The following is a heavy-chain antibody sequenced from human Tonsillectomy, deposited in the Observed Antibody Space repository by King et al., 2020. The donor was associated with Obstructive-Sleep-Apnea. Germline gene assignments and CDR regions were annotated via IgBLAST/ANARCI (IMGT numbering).Heavy chain of an antibody. CDR1: GGSISSRSYY. CDR3: ARDTSSLIAVSYGFDL. J-gene: IGHJ3*01. V-gene: IGHV4-39*07. D-gene: IGHD6-19*01. CDR2: IYYNGRT. Sequence: QLQESGPGLVKPSETLSLTCTVSGGSISSRSYYWGWIRRSPGKGLEWIGSIYYNGRTHQNPSLKSRLTISVDTSKNQFSLKLNSVTAADTAVYYCARDTSSLIAVSYGFDLWGQGTTVTVSS.